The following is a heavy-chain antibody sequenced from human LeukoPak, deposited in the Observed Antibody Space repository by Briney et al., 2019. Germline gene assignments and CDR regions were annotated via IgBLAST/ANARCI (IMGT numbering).Heavy chain of an antibody. CDR3: ARYHQPSGPNWLDR. CDR1: GGSISTYF. D-gene: IGHD2-15*01. V-gene: IGHV4-59*01. Sequence: SETLSLTCTVSGGSISTYFWTWIRQFPGKGLEWIGYIYYTGTTSYNPSLKSRVTISVDTSKNQFSLSLSSVTAADTAVYYCARYHQPSGPNWLDRWGQGTLVTVSS. CDR2: IYYTGTT. J-gene: IGHJ5*02.